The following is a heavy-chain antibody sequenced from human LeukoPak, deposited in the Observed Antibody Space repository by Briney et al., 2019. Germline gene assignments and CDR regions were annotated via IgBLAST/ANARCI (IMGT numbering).Heavy chain of an antibody. V-gene: IGHV4-39*07. CDR1: GGSISSSSYY. J-gene: IGHJ6*03. CDR2: IYYSGST. Sequence: PSETLSLTCTVSGGSISSSSYYWGWIRQPPGKGLEWIGSIYYSGSTYYNPSLKSRVTISVDTSKNQFSLKLSSVTAADTAVYYCARGKRPFYYYMDVWGKGTTVTVSS. CDR3: ARGKRPFYYYMDV.